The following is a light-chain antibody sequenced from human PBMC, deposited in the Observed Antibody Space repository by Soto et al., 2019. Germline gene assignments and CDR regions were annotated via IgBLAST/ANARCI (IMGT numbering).Light chain of an antibody. V-gene: IGKV3-11*01. J-gene: IGKJ1*01. CDR3: QQYGSSGT. CDR2: DAS. Sequence: ILLTQSPATLSLSPGEIATLSCRASQSVSSYLAWYQQKPGQAPRLLIYDASNRATGIPARFSGSGSGTDFTLTISSLEPEDFAVYYCQQYGSSGTFGQGTKVDI. CDR1: QSVSSY.